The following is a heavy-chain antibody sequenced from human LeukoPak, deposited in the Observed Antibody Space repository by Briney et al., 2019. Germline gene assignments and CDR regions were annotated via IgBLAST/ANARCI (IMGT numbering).Heavy chain of an antibody. D-gene: IGHD5-18*01. Sequence: ASVKVSCKVSGYTLTELSMHWVRQAPGKGLEWMGGFDPEDGETIYAQKFQGRVTMTEDTSTDTAYMELSSLRSEDTAVYYCATGTWIQLWLRVGYFDYWGQGTLVTVSS. CDR3: ATGTWIQLWLRVGYFDY. V-gene: IGHV1-24*01. J-gene: IGHJ4*02. CDR2: FDPEDGET. CDR1: GYTLTELS.